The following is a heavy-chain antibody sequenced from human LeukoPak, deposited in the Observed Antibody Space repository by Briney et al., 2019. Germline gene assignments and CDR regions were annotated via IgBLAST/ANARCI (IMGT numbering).Heavy chain of an antibody. CDR2: IKQDGTEK. D-gene: IGHD3-10*02. CDR3: AELGITMIGGV. J-gene: IGHJ6*04. Sequence: GGSLRLSCAASGFTFTTYWLGWVPHPPGKGLEWVANIKQDGTEKYYVDSVKGRFTISRDNAKNSLYLQMNSLRAEDTAVYYCAELGITMIGGVWGKGTTVTISS. V-gene: IGHV3-7*01. CDR1: GFTFTTYW.